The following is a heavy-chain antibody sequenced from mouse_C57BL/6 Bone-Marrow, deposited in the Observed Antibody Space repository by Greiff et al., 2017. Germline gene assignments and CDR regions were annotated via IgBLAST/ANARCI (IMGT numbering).Heavy chain of an antibody. CDR3: TTATVVPYWYFDV. J-gene: IGHJ1*03. CDR2: IDPENGDT. Sequence: EVQLQQSGAELVRPGASVKLSCTASGFNIKDDYMHWVKQRPEQGLEWIGWIDPENGDTEYASKFQGKATITADTSSNTAYLQLSSLTSEDTAFYYCTTATVVPYWYFDVWGTGTTVTVSS. CDR1: GFNIKDDY. D-gene: IGHD1-1*01. V-gene: IGHV14-4*01.